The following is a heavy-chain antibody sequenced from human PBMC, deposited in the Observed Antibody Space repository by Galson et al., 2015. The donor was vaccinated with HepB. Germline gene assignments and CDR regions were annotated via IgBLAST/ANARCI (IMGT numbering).Heavy chain of an antibody. CDR2: ISGSGGST. J-gene: IGHJ6*02. V-gene: IGHV3-23*01. CDR3: AAIYGSGSYYPYYGMDV. CDR1: GFTFSSYA. D-gene: IGHD3-10*01. Sequence: SLRLSCAASGFTFSSYAMSWVRQAPGKGLEWVSAISGSGGSTYYADSVKGRFTISRDNSKNTLYLQMNSLRAEDTAVYYCAAIYGSGSYYPYYGMDVWGQGTTLTVSS.